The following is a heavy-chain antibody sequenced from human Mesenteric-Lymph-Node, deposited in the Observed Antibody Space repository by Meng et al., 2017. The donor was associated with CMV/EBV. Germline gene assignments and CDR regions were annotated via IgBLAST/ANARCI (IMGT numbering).Heavy chain of an antibody. V-gene: IGHV3-30-3*01. CDR3: ARVVPAAYYYYGMDV. CDR1: GFTFSSYA. D-gene: IGHD2-2*01. J-gene: IGHJ6*02. CDR2: ISYDGSNK. Sequence: GGSLRLSCAASGFTFSSYAMHWVRQAPGKGLEWVAVISYDGSNKYYADSVKGRFTISRDNSKNTLYLQMNSLRAEDTAVYYCARVVPAAYYYYGMDVWGQGTTVTVSS.